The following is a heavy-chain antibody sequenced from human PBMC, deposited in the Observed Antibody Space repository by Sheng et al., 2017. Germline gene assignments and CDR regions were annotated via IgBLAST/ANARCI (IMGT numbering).Heavy chain of an antibody. D-gene: IGHD2-8*01. CDR3: ARGGCTNGGAPCPYYYYMDV. V-gene: IGHV1-69*04. CDR2: IIPILGIA. J-gene: IGHJ6*03. CDR1: GGTFSSYA. Sequence: QVQLVQSGAEVKKPGSSVKVSCKASGGTFSSYAISWVRQAPGQGLEWMGGIIPILGIANYAQKFQGRVTITADKSTSTAYMELSSLRSEDTAVYYCARGGCTNGGAPCPYYYYMDVWGKGTTVTVSS.